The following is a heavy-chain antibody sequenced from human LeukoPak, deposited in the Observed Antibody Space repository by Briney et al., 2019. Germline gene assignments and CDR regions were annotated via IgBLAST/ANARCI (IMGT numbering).Heavy chain of an antibody. CDR3: ARDYYYDSSGYSDY. D-gene: IGHD3-22*01. V-gene: IGHV1-2*02. CDR2: INPNSGGT. Sequence: ASVKVSCKASGYTFTGYYMHWVRPAPGQGLEWMGWINPNSGGTNYAQKFQGRVTMTRDTSISTAYMELSRLRSDDTAVYYCARDYYYDSSGYSDYWGQGTLVTVSS. J-gene: IGHJ4*02. CDR1: GYTFTGYY.